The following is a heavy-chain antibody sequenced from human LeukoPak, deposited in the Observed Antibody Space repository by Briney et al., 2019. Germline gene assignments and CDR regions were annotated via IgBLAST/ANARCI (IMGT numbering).Heavy chain of an antibody. D-gene: IGHD5-18*01. CDR1: GYTFTSYG. Sequence: GASVKVSCKPSGYTFTSYGVSWVRQAPGQRLEWMGWISTYNYNTNYAQKFRGRVTLTKDTSTSTVYMELRSLRSDDTAIYYCARQVDTTMALPDYWGQGTLVTVSS. J-gene: IGHJ4*02. CDR3: ARQVDTTMALPDY. CDR2: ISTYNYNT. V-gene: IGHV1-18*01.